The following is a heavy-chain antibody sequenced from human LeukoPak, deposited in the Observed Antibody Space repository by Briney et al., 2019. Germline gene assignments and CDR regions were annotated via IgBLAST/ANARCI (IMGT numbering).Heavy chain of an antibody. CDR2: INAGNGNT. V-gene: IGHV1-3*01. J-gene: IGHJ4*02. CDR3: ARGVRVGATQLDY. CDR1: GYTFTSYA. D-gene: IGHD1-26*01. Sequence: ASVKVSCKASGYTFTSYAMHWVRQAPGQRLEWMGWINAGNGNTKYSQKFQGRVTITRDTSTSTVYMELSSLRSEDTAVYYCARGVRVGATQLDYWGQGTLVTVSS.